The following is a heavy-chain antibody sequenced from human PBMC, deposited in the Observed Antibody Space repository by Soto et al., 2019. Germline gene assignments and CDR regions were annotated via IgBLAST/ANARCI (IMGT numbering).Heavy chain of an antibody. CDR1: GGSISSSSYY. J-gene: IGHJ4*02. CDR2: IYYSGST. CDR3: ARRYQAVACYY. Sequence: QLQLQASGPGLVKPSETMSLTCTVSGGSISSSSYYWGWIRQPPGKGLEWIGSIYYSGSTYYNPSLKSRVTISVDTSKNQFSLKLSSVTAADTAVYYCARRYQAVACYYWGQGTLCTFSS. V-gene: IGHV4-39*01. D-gene: IGHD6-19*01.